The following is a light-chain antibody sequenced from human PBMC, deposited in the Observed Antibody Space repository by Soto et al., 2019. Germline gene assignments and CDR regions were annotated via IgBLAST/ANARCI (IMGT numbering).Light chain of an antibody. CDR2: WAS. J-gene: IGKJ1*01. Sequence: DIVMTQSPDSLAVSLGERTTINCRSSQSVLHRSKRKNYLAWYQQKAGQPPELLISWASTRESGVPDRFSGSGSGTDFTLTISSLQAEDVATYYCQQYYSGRTFGQGTKVEI. CDR3: QQYYSGRT. CDR1: QSVLHRSKRKNY. V-gene: IGKV4-1*01.